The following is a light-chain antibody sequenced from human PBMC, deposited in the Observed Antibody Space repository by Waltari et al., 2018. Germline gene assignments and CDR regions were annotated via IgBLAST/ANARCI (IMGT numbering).Light chain of an antibody. J-gene: IGLJ3*02. CDR3: ETGGHGTWV. V-gene: IGLV4-69*01. CDR1: SGHSRTV. Sequence: QLVVTQSPSASAPLGASVKLTCTLSSGHSRTVIAWLQQRPEKGPRYLMKVNSDGSHSKGDEIPDRFSGSSSGAERYLTISSLQSDDEADYYCETGGHGTWVFGGGTKLTVL. CDR2: VNSDGSH.